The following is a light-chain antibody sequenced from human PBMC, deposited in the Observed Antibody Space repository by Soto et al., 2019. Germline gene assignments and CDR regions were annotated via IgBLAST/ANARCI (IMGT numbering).Light chain of an antibody. Sequence: IHMTQSPSTLSASVGDRVTITCRASQSISIWLAWYQQKPGRAPNLLIYGTSSLESGVPSRFSGSGSGTEFTLTSSSLQPDDFATYYCQHYNDYSWTFGQGTKVEIK. CDR2: GTS. CDR1: QSISIW. J-gene: IGKJ1*01. CDR3: QHYNDYSWT. V-gene: IGKV1-5*03.